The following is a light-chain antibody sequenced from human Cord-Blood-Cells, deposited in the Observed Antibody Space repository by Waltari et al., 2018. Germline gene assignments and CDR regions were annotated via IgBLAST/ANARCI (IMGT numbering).Light chain of an antibody. V-gene: IGLV2-23*01. CDR3: CSYAGSSTWV. Sequence: QSALTQPASESGSPGQSITISCTGTSSDVGRYNLVSWYQQHPGKAPKLMIYEGSKRPSGVSNRFSGSKSGNTASLTISGLQAEDEADYYCCSYAGSSTWVFGGGTKLTVL. J-gene: IGLJ3*02. CDR1: SSDVGRYNL. CDR2: EGS.